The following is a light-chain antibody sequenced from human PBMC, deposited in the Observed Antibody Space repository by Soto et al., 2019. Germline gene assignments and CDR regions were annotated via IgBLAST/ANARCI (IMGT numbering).Light chain of an antibody. V-gene: IGKV1-5*01. CDR1: QSVSGW. CDR2: DAS. Sequence: DIQMTQSPSTPSAYVGDTVTVACRASQSVSGWLAWYQQKPGEAPKLLIYDASALPRGVPSRFSGSGSGTKFTLTIASLQPDDFATYYCQQYETCSGTFGPGTKVDIK. J-gene: IGKJ1*01. CDR3: QQYETCSGT.